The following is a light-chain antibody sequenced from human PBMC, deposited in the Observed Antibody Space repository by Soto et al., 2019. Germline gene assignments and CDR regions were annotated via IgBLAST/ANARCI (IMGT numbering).Light chain of an antibody. V-gene: IGKV3-20*01. J-gene: IGKJ4*01. CDR1: QSVSSNY. CDR2: RAS. Sequence: EIVLTQSPGTLSLSPGERATLSCRASQSVSSNYLAWYQQKPGQAPKVLIYRASSRATGIPDRFSGSGSGTDFTLTISRLEPEDFAVYYCQQYGSSPLTFGGVTKVEIK. CDR3: QQYGSSPLT.